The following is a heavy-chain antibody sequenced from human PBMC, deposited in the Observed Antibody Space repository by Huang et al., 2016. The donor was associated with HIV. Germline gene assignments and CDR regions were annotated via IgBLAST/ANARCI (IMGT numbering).Heavy chain of an antibody. CDR1: GYDFGSYG. D-gene: IGHD4-4*01. CDR3: ARDPYYSNRWKRNDASFL. J-gene: IGHJ3*01. CDR2: IGSDSRDT. V-gene: IGHV1-18*01. Sequence: QVQLVQSGGEVMQPGASVRVSCKASGYDFGSYGMSWVRQAPGQGSAWLGGIGSDSRDTSAAQKFQGRVTMTTDTSTTTTYMELRSLRSDDTAMYYCARDPYYSNRWKRNDASFLWGQGTMITVSS.